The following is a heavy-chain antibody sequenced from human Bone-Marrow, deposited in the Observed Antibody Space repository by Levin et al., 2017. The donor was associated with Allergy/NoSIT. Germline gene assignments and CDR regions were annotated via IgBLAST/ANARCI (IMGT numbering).Heavy chain of an antibody. D-gene: IGHD3-16*01. CDR2: IYSDGTI. CDR1: GFTVSNNY. Sequence: GGSLRLSCAVSGFTVSNNYMSWARQAPGKGLEWVSLIYSDGTIDYADSVKGRFTISRDNSKNTLSLQMNSLTADDTAVYYCAGGPRRSYGGQGTLVTVSS. V-gene: IGHV3-53*01. CDR3: AGGPRRSY. J-gene: IGHJ4*02.